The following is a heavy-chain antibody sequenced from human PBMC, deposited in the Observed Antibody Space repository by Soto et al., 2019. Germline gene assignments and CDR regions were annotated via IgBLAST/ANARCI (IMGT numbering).Heavy chain of an antibody. CDR1: GFTFSSCW. J-gene: IGHJ6*02. Sequence: QPGGSLRLSCAASGFTFSSCWMHWVRQAPGKGLVWVSRINSDGSSTSYADSVKGRFTISRDNAKNTLYLQMNSLRAEDTAVYYCARDMVRAYYYYGMDVWGQGTTVTVSS. V-gene: IGHV3-74*01. D-gene: IGHD3-10*01. CDR3: ARDMVRAYYYYGMDV. CDR2: INSDGSST.